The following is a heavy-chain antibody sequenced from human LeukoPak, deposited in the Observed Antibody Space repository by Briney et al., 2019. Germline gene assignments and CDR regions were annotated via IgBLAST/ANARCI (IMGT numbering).Heavy chain of an antibody. CDR2: ISGSGGST. CDR3: AKEGRSSHFYYGMDV. V-gene: IGHV3-23*01. J-gene: IGHJ6*02. CDR1: GFTFSSYA. Sequence: GGSLRLSCAASGFTFSSYALSWVRQAPGKGLEWVSAISGSGGSTYYADSVKGRFTISRDNSKNTLYLQMNSLRAEDTAVYYCAKEGRSSHFYYGMDVWGQGTTVTVSS. D-gene: IGHD3-16*02.